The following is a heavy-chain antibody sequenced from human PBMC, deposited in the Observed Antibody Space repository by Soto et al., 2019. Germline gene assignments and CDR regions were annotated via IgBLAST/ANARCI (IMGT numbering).Heavy chain of an antibody. CDR1: GGTFSSYT. J-gene: IGHJ5*02. CDR3: ARHGESIAVAGNNWFDP. Sequence: GASVKVSCKASGGTFSSYTISWVRPAPGQGLEWMGRIIPILGIANYAQKFQGRVTITADKSTSTAYMELSSLRSEDTAVYYCARHGESIAVAGNNWFDPWGQGTLVTVSS. CDR2: IIPILGIA. D-gene: IGHD6-19*01. V-gene: IGHV1-69*02.